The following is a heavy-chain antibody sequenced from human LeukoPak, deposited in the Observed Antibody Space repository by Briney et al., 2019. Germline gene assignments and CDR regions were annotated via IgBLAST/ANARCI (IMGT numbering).Heavy chain of an antibody. D-gene: IGHD6-13*01. V-gene: IGHV3-30*18. CDR1: GFTFSNYG. Sequence: PGGSLRLSCAASGFTFSNYGMHWVRQAPGKGLEWVAVISFDGSYKYYADSVKGRFTISRDNSKNTLYLQMSSLRAEDTAVYYCAKDRVTAAGYYFEYWGQGTLVTVSS. CDR2: ISFDGSYK. CDR3: AKDRVTAAGYYFEY. J-gene: IGHJ4*02.